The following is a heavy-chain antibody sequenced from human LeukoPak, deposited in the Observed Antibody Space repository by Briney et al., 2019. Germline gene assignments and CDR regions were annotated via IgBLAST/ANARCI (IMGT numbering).Heavy chain of an antibody. Sequence: ASVKVSCKASGYTFTSYGISWVRQAPGQGLEWMGRISAYNGNTNYAQKLQGRVTMTTDTSTSTAYMELRSLRSDDTAVYYCARGPRVVVPAANDYWGQGTLVTVSS. J-gene: IGHJ4*02. CDR1: GYTFTSYG. V-gene: IGHV1-18*01. D-gene: IGHD2-2*01. CDR2: ISAYNGNT. CDR3: ARGPRVVVPAANDY.